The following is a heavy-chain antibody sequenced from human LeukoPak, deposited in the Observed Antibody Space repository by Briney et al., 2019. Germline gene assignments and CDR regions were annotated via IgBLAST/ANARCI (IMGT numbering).Heavy chain of an antibody. J-gene: IGHJ4*02. CDR2: ISSSGSSI. CDR1: GFTFSDYY. Sequence: GGSLRLSCAAAGFTFSDYYMNWIRQTPGKGLEWVSYISSSGSSIYYTDSVKGRFTISRDNAENSLYLQMNSLRAEDTAVYYCARGRDGYNWGNDYWGQGTLVTVSS. V-gene: IGHV3-11*01. CDR3: ARGRDGYNWGNDY. D-gene: IGHD5-24*01.